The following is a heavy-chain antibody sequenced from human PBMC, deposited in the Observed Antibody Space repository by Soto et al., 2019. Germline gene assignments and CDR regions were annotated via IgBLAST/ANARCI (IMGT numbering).Heavy chain of an antibody. Sequence: SETLSLTCAVYGGSFSGYYWSWIRQPPGKGLEWIGEINHSGSTNYNPSLKSRVTISVDTSKNQFSLKLSSVTAADTAVYYCARNNGDSGYDYFDWFDPWGQGTLVTSPQ. CDR1: GGSFSGYY. J-gene: IGHJ5*02. CDR3: ARNNGDSGYDYFDWFDP. D-gene: IGHD5-12*01. CDR2: INHSGST. V-gene: IGHV4-34*01.